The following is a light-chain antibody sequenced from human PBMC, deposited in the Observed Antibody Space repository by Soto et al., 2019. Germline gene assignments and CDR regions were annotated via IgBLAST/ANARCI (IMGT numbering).Light chain of an antibody. CDR1: SSDVGVYNY. CDR2: DVS. J-gene: IGLJ1*01. Sequence: QSALTQPRSVSGSPGQSVTISCTGTSSDVGVYNYVSWYQQYPGKAPKIMIYDVSKRPSGVPDRFSGSKSDNTASLTISGLQAEDEADYYCGSYAGSYTFVFGIGTKLTVL. V-gene: IGLV2-11*01. CDR3: GSYAGSYTFV.